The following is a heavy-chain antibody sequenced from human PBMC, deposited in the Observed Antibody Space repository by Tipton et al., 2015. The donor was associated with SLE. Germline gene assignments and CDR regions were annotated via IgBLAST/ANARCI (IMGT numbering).Heavy chain of an antibody. V-gene: IGHV1-2*06. J-gene: IGHJ6*02. CDR1: GYSFTGYY. Sequence: QSGPEVKKPGASVKVSCKASGYSFTGYYIHWVRQAPGQGLEWMGRITPNSGGTKYAEKFQDRVTMTRDTSISTAYMELSRLTSDDTAIYFCAKDYFYVSNNYAMDVWGQGTAVTVSS. CDR2: ITPNSGGT. CDR3: AKDYFYVSNNYAMDV. D-gene: IGHD5/OR15-5a*01.